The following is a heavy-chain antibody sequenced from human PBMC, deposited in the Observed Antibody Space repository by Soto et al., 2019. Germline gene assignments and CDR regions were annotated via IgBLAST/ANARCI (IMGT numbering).Heavy chain of an antibody. V-gene: IGHV3-23*01. CDR2: INNNGDST. Sequence: GSLRRYCAVSAFNFRYYAMTWVGHAPGRGREWVYSINNNGDSTHYADSVKGRFTISRDNSKNTLYLQMNRMTAEDTAVYFCAKAYNSTPWFDSWLESWGQGTLGTVSS. CDR1: AFNFRYYA. J-gene: IGHJ5*01. CDR3: AKAYNSTPWFDSWLES. D-gene: IGHD3-22*01.